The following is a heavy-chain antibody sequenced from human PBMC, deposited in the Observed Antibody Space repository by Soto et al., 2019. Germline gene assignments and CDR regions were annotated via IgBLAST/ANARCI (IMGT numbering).Heavy chain of an antibody. CDR3: ARHLXPTTGYCPSTSCYHFDY. CDR1: GDSISSSRYY. Sequence: KTSETLSLTCTVSGDSISSSRYYWGWVRQPPGKGLEWIGSIYYRGSTYYSPSLKSRVTISVDTSKNHFSLKLSSVTAADTAVYYCARHLXPTTGYCPSTSCYHFDYWGQGTLVTVSS. CDR2: IYYRGST. D-gene: IGHD2-2*01. J-gene: IGHJ4*02. V-gene: IGHV4-39*01.